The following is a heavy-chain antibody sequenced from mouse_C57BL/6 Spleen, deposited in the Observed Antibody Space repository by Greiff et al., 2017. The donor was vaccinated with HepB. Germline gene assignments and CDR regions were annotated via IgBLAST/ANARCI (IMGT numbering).Heavy chain of an antibody. CDR2: IYPRSGNT. CDR3: AREGGNYYGSSPWFAY. V-gene: IGHV1-81*01. Sequence: QVQLKQSGAELARPGASVTLSCKASGYTFTSFGISWVKQRTGQGLDWIGEIYPRSGNTYYNEKFKGKAKLTEDKSSSTAYIELRSLTSEDSAVYFCAREGGNYYGSSPWFAYWGQGTLVTVSA. CDR1: GYTFTSFG. J-gene: IGHJ3*01. D-gene: IGHD1-1*01.